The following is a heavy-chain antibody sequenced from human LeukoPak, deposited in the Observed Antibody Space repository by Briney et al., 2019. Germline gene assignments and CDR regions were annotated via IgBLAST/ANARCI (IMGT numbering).Heavy chain of an antibody. D-gene: IGHD3-9*01. Sequence: SVKLSCKASGGTFSSYAISWVRQAPGQGLEWMGGIIPIFGTANYAQKFQGRVTITADKSTSTAYMELSSLRSEDTAVYYCARGILTGYDAFDYWGQGTLVTVSS. CDR3: ARGILTGYDAFDY. J-gene: IGHJ4*02. CDR1: GGTFSSYA. V-gene: IGHV1-69*06. CDR2: IIPIFGTA.